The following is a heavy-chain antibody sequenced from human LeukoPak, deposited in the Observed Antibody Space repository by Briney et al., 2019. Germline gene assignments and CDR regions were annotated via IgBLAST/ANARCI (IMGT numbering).Heavy chain of an antibody. D-gene: IGHD4-11*01. V-gene: IGHV3-74*01. J-gene: IGHJ1*01. CDR1: GFTFSTYW. Sequence: PEGSLRLSCAASGFTFSTYWIHWVRQAPGKGLVWVSHINGDGSSTSYADSVKGRFTISRDNAKNTVFLQMNSLRAEDTAVYYCARDARYSFQLWGQGTLVTVSS. CDR2: INGDGSST. CDR3: ARDARYSFQL.